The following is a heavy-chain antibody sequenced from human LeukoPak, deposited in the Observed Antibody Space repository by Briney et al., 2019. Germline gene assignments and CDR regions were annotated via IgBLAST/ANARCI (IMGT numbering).Heavy chain of an antibody. CDR1: GFTFSSYW. D-gene: IGHD3-22*01. V-gene: IGHV3-74*01. CDR2: INSDGSST. Sequence: PGGSLRLSCAASGFTFSSYWMHWVRHAPGKGLVWVSRINSDGSSTSYADSVKGRFTISRDNAKNTLYLQMNRLRAEDTAVDYCARAYYHDSSGLFDYWGQGTLVTVSS. CDR3: ARAYYHDSSGLFDY. J-gene: IGHJ4*02.